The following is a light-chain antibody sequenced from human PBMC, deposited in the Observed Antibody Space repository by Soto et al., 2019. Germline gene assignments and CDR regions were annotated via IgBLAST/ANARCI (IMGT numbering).Light chain of an antibody. CDR3: QHYGTSQIT. Sequence: EIVLTQSPGTLSLSPGERATLSCRASQSVSNSYLAWYQQKPGQPPRLLIHDASSRATGIPDRFSGSGSGTDFTLTISRLEPEDFAVYYCQHYGTSQITFGQGTRLEIK. V-gene: IGKV3-20*01. CDR1: QSVSNSY. J-gene: IGKJ5*01. CDR2: DAS.